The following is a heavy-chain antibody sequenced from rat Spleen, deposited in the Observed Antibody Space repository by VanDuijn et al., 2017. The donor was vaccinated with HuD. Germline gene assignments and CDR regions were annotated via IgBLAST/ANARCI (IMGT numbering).Heavy chain of an antibody. V-gene: IGHV3-3*01. D-gene: IGHD1-3*01. Sequence: VQLQESGPGLVKPSQSLSLTCSVPAYSITSSYRWNWIRKFPGNKLEWMGYINNAGSTNYNPSLKSRISVTRDTSKNQFFLQVNSVITEDTATYYCAKTTVAYYYVMDAWGQGASVTVSS. CDR1: AYSITSSYR. CDR3: AKTTVAYYYVMDA. J-gene: IGHJ4*01. CDR2: INNAGST.